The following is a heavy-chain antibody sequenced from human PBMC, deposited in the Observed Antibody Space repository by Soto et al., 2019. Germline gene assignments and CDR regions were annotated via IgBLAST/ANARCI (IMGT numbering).Heavy chain of an antibody. CDR1: GVSISSGGYY. J-gene: IGHJ4*02. D-gene: IGHD6-6*01. Sequence: TLSLTCTVSGVSISSGGYYWSWVRQPPGKGLEWIAFIFHSGSAYYNPSLKSRATISVDASKNQFSLKLSSVTAADTAVYYCARRYSSSSYYFDYWGQGTLVTVSS. CDR3: ARRYSSSSYYFDY. CDR2: IFHSGSA. V-gene: IGHV4-30-4*01.